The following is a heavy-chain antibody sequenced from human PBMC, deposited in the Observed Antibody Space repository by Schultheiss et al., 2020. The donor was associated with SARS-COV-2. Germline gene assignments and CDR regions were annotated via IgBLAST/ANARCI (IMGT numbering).Heavy chain of an antibody. Sequence: SGPTLVKPTQTLTLTCTFSGFSLSTSGVGVGWIRQPPGKALEWLALIDWDDDKYYTTSLKTRLTITKDTSKNQVVLTMTNMDPVDTATYYCARFIGLQARGRYYYYGMDVWGQGTTVTVSS. CDR1: GFSLSTSGVG. CDR2: IDWDDDK. J-gene: IGHJ6*02. D-gene: IGHD3-16*01. CDR3: ARFIGLQARGRYYYYGMDV. V-gene: IGHV2-70*12.